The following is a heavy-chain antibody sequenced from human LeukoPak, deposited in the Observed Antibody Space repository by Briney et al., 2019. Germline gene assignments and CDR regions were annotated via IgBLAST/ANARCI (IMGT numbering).Heavy chain of an antibody. CDR1: GGSLSSGSYY. V-gene: IGHV4-61*01. CDR2: IYYSGST. D-gene: IGHD6-13*01. CDR3: ARIPYSSGWYIWYFDL. J-gene: IGHJ2*01. Sequence: SETLSLTCTVSGGSLSSGSYYWSRIRRPPGKGLEWIGYIYYSGSTNYNPSLKSRVTISVDTSKNQFSLKLSSVTAADTAVYYCARIPYSSGWYIWYFDLWGRGTLVTVSS.